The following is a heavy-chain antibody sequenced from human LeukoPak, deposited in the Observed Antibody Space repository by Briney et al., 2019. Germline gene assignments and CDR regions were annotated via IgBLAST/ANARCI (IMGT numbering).Heavy chain of an antibody. CDR1: GGSISSYY. D-gene: IGHD6-19*01. J-gene: IGHJ5*02. CDR2: IYYSGST. CDR3: AYSSGRGWFDP. V-gene: IGHV4-59*01. Sequence: PSETLSLTCTVSGGSISSYYWSWIRQPPGKGLEWIGYIYYSGSTNYNPSLKSRVTISVDTSKNQFSLKLSSVTAAGTAVYYCAYSSGRGWFDPWGQGTLVTVSS.